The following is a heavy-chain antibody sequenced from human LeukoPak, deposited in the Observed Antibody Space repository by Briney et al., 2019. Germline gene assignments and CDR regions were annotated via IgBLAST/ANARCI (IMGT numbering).Heavy chain of an antibody. CDR2: ISAYNGNT. CDR1: GYTFTSYG. J-gene: IGHJ5*02. D-gene: IGHD2-21*02. Sequence: GASVKVSCKASGYTFTSYGISWVRQAPGQGLEWMGWISAYNGNTNYAQKLQGRVTMTTDTSTSTAYMELRSLRSDDTAVYYCVRPLLGDPGDWFDPWGQGTLVTVSS. V-gene: IGHV1-18*01. CDR3: VRPLLGDPGDWFDP.